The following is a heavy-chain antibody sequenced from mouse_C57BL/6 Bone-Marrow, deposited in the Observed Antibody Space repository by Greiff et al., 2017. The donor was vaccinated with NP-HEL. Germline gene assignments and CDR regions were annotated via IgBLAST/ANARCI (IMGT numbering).Heavy chain of an antibody. Sequence: VQLQQSGPELVKPGASVKISCKASGYTFTDYYMNWVKQSHGKSLEWIGDINPNNGGTSYNQKFKGKATLTVDKSSSTAYMALRSLTSEASAVFDCAREEYDSSSRRYEDYWGQGTSLTVSP. V-gene: IGHV1-26*01. CDR2: INPNNGGT. CDR1: GYTFTDYY. D-gene: IGHD1-1*01. J-gene: IGHJ2*02. CDR3: AREEYDSSSRRYEDY.